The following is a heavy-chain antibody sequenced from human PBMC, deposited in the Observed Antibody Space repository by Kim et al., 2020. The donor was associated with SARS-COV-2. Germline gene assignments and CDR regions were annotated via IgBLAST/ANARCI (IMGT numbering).Heavy chain of an antibody. J-gene: IGHJ3*02. V-gene: IGHV1-3*01. D-gene: IGHD6-13*01. Sequence: KFQGRVTITRDTSASTAYMELSSLRSEDTAVYYCASSEYSSSWDDAFDIWGQGTMVTVSS. CDR3: ASSEYSSSWDDAFDI.